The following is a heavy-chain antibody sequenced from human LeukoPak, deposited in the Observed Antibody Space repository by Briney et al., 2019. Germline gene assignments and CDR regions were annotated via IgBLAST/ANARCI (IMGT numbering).Heavy chain of an antibody. V-gene: IGHV4-39*01. Sequence: SETLSLTCTVSGGSISSSSYYWGWIRQPPGKGLEWIGSIYCSGSTYYNPSLKSRVTISVDTSKNQFSLKLSSVTAADTAVYYCARLLRVVVPAAFPDYWGQGTLVTVSS. J-gene: IGHJ4*02. D-gene: IGHD2-2*01. CDR2: IYCSGST. CDR1: GGSISSSSYY. CDR3: ARLLRVVVPAAFPDY.